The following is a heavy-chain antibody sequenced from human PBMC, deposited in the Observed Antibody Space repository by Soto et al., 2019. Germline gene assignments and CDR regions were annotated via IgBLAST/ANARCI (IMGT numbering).Heavy chain of an antibody. J-gene: IGHJ4*02. CDR1: GFTFSDYY. D-gene: IGHD6-19*01. V-gene: IGHV3-23*04. CDR3: AKVVVTIAVAGRFYFDY. Sequence: VQLVESGGGLVKPGGSLRLSCAASGFTFSDYYMSWIRQAPGKGLEWVSAISGSGGSTYYADSVKGRFTISRDNSKNTLYLQMNSLRAEDTAVYYCAKVVVTIAVAGRFYFDYWGQGTLVTVSS. CDR2: ISGSGGST.